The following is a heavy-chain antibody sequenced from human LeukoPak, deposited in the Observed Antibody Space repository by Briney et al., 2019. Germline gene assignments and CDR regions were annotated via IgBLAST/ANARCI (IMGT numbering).Heavy chain of an antibody. CDR3: ARVVFWVTTVTLWGYYFDY. D-gene: IGHD4-4*01. CDR1: GGSISSYY. Sequence: PSETLSLTCTVSGGSISSYYWSWIRQHPGKGLEWIGYIYYSGSTYYNPSLKSRVTISVDTSKNQFSLKLSSVTAADTAVYYCARVVFWVTTVTLWGYYFDYWGQGTLVTASS. V-gene: IGHV4-59*06. J-gene: IGHJ4*02. CDR2: IYYSGST.